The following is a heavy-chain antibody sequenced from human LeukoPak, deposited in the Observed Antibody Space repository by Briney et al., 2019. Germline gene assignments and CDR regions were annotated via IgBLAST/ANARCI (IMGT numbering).Heavy chain of an antibody. CDR3: ARASGNVDY. CDR2: INHSGST. V-gene: IGHV4-34*01. D-gene: IGHD4-23*01. CDR1: GFTVSSNY. Sequence: GSLRLSCAASGFTVSSNYMSWVRQPPGKGLEWIGEINHSGSTNYNPSLKSRVTISVDTSKNQFSLKLSSVTAADTAVYYCARASGNVDYWGQGTLVTVSS. J-gene: IGHJ4*02.